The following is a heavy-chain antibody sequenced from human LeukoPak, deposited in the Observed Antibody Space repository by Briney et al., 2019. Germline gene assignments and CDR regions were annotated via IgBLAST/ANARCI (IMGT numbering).Heavy chain of an antibody. CDR3: ARQSPDSGDYGWYFDL. CDR2: ISDYNGNT. J-gene: IGHJ2*01. D-gene: IGHD4-17*01. V-gene: IGHV1-18*01. CDR1: GYTFTSDG. Sequence: ASVSVSCTASGYTFTSDGISWVRHAPGQGVGWVGGISDYNGNTNYAQKLQGRVTMTTDTSTSTASMELRSLRSDDTAVYYCARQSPDSGDYGWYFDLWGRGTLVTVSS.